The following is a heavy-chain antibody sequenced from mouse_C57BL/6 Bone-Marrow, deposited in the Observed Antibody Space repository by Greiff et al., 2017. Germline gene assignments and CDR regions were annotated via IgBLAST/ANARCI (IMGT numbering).Heavy chain of an antibody. Sequence: QVQLQQPGAELVKPGASVKMSCKASGYTFTSYWITWVKQRTGQGLEWIGDIYPGSGSTNYNEKFKSKATLTVDTSSSTAYTQLSSLPSEDSAVYSFARPVPYFDVWGTGTTVTVSS. J-gene: IGHJ1*03. CDR1: GYTFTSYW. CDR2: IYPGSGST. D-gene: IGHD1-1*01. V-gene: IGHV1-55*01. CDR3: ARPVPYFDV.